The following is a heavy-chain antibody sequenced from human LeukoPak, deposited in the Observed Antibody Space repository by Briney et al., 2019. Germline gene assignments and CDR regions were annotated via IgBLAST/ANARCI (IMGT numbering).Heavy chain of an antibody. J-gene: IGHJ5*02. CDR3: ARDVDTSSHSSQLDP. CDR1: GFTFSTFG. D-gene: IGHD5-18*01. CDR2: IQCDGSKQ. Sequence: GGSLRLSCAPAGFTFSTFGIHWVRQTPGKGLEWAADIQCDGSKQYYGDSVKGRFTISRDSSKNTVYLHMNSLRDEDTDVYYCARDVDTSSHSSQLDPWGQGTLVTVSS. V-gene: IGHV3-33*01.